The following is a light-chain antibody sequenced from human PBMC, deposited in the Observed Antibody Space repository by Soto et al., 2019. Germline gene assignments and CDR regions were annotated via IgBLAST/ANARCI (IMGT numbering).Light chain of an antibody. V-gene: IGKV3-11*01. CDR1: QSGDNY. CDR2: DTS. CDR3: QHRSIWPVS. J-gene: IGKJ5*01. Sequence: EIVFTQSPATLSFSTGERATLSFRASQSGDNYLHWDQQKPGQAPRLLIFDTSKRASGIPARFSGSGSATDFTLTISSLEPEDFAVYYCQHRSIWPVSFGQGTRLEI.